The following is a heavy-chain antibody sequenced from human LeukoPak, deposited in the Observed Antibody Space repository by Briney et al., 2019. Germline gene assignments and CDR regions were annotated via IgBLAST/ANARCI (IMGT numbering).Heavy chain of an antibody. V-gene: IGHV3-30*18. CDR1: GFTFSSYV. D-gene: IGHD6-13*01. Sequence: GRSLRLSCAASGFTFSSYVMHWVRQAPGKGLEWVAVISYDGSNKYYADSVKGRFTISRDNSKNTLYLQMNSLRAEDTAVYYCAKGDSSSLDYWGQGTLVTVSS. J-gene: IGHJ4*02. CDR3: AKGDSSSLDY. CDR2: ISYDGSNK.